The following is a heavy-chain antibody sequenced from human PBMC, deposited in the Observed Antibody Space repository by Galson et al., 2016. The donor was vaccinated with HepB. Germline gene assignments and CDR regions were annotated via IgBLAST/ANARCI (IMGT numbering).Heavy chain of an antibody. CDR1: GFIVSTNY. Sequence: SLRLSCAASGFIVSTNYMSWVRQAPGKGLEWVSVIYSGGSKYSADSVKGRFTISRDNSKNTLYLQMNSLGAEDTAVYFCASHAPYYYGSGRYPGTFDYWGQGTLVTVSS. V-gene: IGHV3-53*01. CDR3: ASHAPYYYGSGRYPGTFDY. CDR2: IYSGGSK. D-gene: IGHD3-10*01. J-gene: IGHJ4*02.